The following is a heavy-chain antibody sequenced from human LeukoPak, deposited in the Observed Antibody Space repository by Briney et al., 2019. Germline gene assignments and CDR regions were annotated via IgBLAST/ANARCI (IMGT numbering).Heavy chain of an antibody. CDR1: GFSLSTSGMC. V-gene: IGHV2-70*11. J-gene: IGHJ6*03. CDR3: ARIFIVGATKGYYYYMDV. Sequence: SGPTLVNPTQTLTLTCTFSGFSLSTSGMCVSWIRQPPGKALEWLARIDWDDDEYYSTSLKTRLTISKDTSKNQVVLTMTNMDPVDTATYYCARIFIVGATKGYYYYMDVWGQGTLVTVSS. CDR2: IDWDDDE. D-gene: IGHD1-26*01.